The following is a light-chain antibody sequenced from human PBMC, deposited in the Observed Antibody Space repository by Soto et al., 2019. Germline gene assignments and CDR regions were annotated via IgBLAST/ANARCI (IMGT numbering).Light chain of an antibody. Sequence: EVVLTQSPGSLSLSPGDRATLSCRASQSLVNTYVAWYQQKAGQAPRLLIFDASTRATGIPDRFSGSGSGTDFTLSISRLEPEDFAVYCCQSYGSSRTFGHGTKVEI. J-gene: IGKJ1*01. CDR3: QSYGSSRT. V-gene: IGKV3-20*01. CDR1: QSLVNTY. CDR2: DAS.